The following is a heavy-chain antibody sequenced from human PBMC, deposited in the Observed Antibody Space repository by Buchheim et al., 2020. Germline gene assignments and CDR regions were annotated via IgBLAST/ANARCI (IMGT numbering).Heavy chain of an antibody. CDR1: GGSISTSTFY. D-gene: IGHD3-3*01. Sequence: QLRLQQSGPGLVKSSETLSLICTVSGGSISTSTFYWAWIRQPPGKGLEYIGTIYYSGTTYYNPSLKSRVTMSIDTSKNQFSLKLSSVTAADTAVYYCARSAVDDFWSGYYYPYWGQGTL. J-gene: IGHJ4*02. CDR2: IYYSGTT. V-gene: IGHV4-39*07. CDR3: ARSAVDDFWSGYYYPY.